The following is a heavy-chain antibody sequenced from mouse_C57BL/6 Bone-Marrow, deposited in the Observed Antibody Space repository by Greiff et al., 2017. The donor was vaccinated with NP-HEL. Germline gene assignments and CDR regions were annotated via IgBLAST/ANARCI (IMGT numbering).Heavy chain of an antibody. Sequence: VQLKESGAELVRPGASVKLSCTASGFNIKDDYMHWVKQRPEQGLEWIGWIDPENGDTEYASKFQGKATITADTSSNTAYLQLSSMTSEDTAVYYCTTEGNYYGLFAYWGQGTLVTVSA. J-gene: IGHJ3*01. CDR1: GFNIKDDY. CDR3: TTEGNYYGLFAY. D-gene: IGHD1-2*01. CDR2: IDPENGDT. V-gene: IGHV14-4*01.